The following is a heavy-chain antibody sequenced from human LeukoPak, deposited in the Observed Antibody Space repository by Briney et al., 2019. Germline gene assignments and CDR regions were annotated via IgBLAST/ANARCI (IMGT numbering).Heavy chain of an antibody. CDR2: INHSGST. CDR1: GGSFSGYY. V-gene: IGHV4-34*01. CDR3: ARDRDWYDP. Sequence: SETLSLTCAVYGGSFSGYYWSWIRQPPGKGLEWIGEINHSGSTNYNPSLKSRVTISVDTSKNQFSLKLSSVTAADTAVYYCARDRDWYDPWGQGTLVTVSS. J-gene: IGHJ5*02.